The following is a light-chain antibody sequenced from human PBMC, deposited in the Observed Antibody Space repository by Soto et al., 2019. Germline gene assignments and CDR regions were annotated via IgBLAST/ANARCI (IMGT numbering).Light chain of an antibody. CDR2: DAS. CDR3: QQHSNWPLT. V-gene: IGKV3-11*01. Sequence: EIVLTQSPATLSLSPGERATLSCRAGQSVSSYLAWYQQKPGQDPRLLIYDASSRATGIPARFSGSGSGTDFTLTISSLEPEDFAVYYCQQHSNWPLTFGRGTKVDIK. CDR1: QSVSSY. J-gene: IGKJ4*02.